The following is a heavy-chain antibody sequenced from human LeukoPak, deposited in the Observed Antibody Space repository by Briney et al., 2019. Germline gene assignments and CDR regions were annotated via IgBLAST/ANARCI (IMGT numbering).Heavy chain of an antibody. CDR1: GFTFSTSA. V-gene: IGHV3-21*01. Sequence: RPGGPLRLSCAASGFTFSTSAMNWVRQVPGKGLGWVSSIDYDSSHIYYAASVRGRFTISRDNARNSVYLQMNSLRVEDTAVYYCARDPLRYLRVGHYDYWGQGTLVAVSS. CDR2: IDYDSSHI. J-gene: IGHJ4*02. CDR3: ARDPLRYLRVGHYDY. D-gene: IGHD3-9*01.